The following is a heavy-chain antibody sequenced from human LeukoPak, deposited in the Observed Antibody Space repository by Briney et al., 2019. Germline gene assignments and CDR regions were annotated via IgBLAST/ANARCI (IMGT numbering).Heavy chain of an antibody. J-gene: IGHJ4*02. CDR3: AREFGDYVWGSYRHYYFDY. CDR2: ISSSSSYT. D-gene: IGHD3-16*02. Sequence: GGSLRLSCAASGFTFSDYYMSWLRQAPGKGLEWVSYISSSSSYTNYADSVKGRFTISRDNAKNSLYLQMNSLRAEDTAVYYCAREFGDYVWGSYRHYYFDYWGQGTLVTVSS. CDR1: GFTFSDYY. V-gene: IGHV3-11*06.